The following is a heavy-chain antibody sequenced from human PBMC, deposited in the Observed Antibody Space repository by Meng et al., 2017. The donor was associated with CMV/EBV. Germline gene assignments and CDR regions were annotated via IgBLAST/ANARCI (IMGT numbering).Heavy chain of an antibody. V-gene: IGHV4-34*01. CDR3: ARGLRFLYCSSTSCYTYYYYYGMDV. D-gene: IGHD2-2*02. Sequence: GSLRLSCAVYGGSFSGYYWSWIRQPPGKGLEWIGEINHSGSTNYNPSLKSRVTISVDTSKNQFSLKLSSVTAADTAVYYCARGLRFLYCSSTSCYTYYYYYGMDVWGQGTTGTVSS. CDR2: INHSGST. J-gene: IGHJ6*02. CDR1: GGSFSGYY.